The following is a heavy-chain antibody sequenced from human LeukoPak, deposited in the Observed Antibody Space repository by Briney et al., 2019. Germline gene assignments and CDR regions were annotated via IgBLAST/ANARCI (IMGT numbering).Heavy chain of an antibody. CDR2: IFPGDSDT. J-gene: IGHJ4*02. V-gene: IGHV5-51*01. CDR1: GYSFTSYW. D-gene: IGHD3-22*01. Sequence: PGESLKISCKGSGYSFTSYWIGWVRRKPGKGLEWMGIIFPGDSDTRYSPSFQGQVTISADKSISTAYLQWSSLRASDTAMYYCARRLTYDSRAYYCLDYWGQGTLVTVSS. CDR3: ARRLTYDSRAYYCLDY.